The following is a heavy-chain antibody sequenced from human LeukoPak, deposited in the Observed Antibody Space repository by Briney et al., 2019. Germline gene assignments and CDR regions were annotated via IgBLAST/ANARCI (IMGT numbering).Heavy chain of an antibody. D-gene: IGHD1-26*01. CDR3: ASYLGSYFDYFDY. Sequence: SVKVSCKASGGTFSSYAISWVRQAPGQGLEWMGGTIPIFGTANYAQKFQGRVTITTDESTSTAYMELSSLRSEDTAVYYCASYLGSYFDYFDYWGQGTLVTVSS. J-gene: IGHJ4*02. V-gene: IGHV1-69*05. CDR2: TIPIFGTA. CDR1: GGTFSSYA.